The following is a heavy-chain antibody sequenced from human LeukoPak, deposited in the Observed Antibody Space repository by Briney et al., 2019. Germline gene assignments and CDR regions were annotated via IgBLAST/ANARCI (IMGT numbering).Heavy chain of an antibody. D-gene: IGHD2-2*01. J-gene: IGHJ5*02. CDR1: GGSISSYY. CDR2: TYYSGST. Sequence: SETLSLTCTVSGGSISSYYWSWIRQPPGKGLEWIGYTYYSGSTNYNPSLKSRVTISVDTSKNQFSLKLSSVTAADTAVYYCARVQRIVVVNWFDPWGQGTLVTVSS. CDR3: ARVQRIVVVNWFDP. V-gene: IGHV4-59*12.